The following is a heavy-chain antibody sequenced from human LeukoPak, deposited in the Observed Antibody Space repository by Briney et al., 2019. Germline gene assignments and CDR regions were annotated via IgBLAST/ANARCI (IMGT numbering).Heavy chain of an antibody. CDR2: IYYSGST. V-gene: IGHV4-59*12. CDR3: ARDKLWFD. Sequence: SETLSLTCTVSGGSISSYYWSWIRQPPGKGLEWIGYIYYSGSTNYNPSLKSRVTVSVDTSKNQFSLKLSSVTAADTAVYYCARDKLWFDWGQGTLVTVSS. J-gene: IGHJ4*02. D-gene: IGHD5-18*01. CDR1: GGSISSYY.